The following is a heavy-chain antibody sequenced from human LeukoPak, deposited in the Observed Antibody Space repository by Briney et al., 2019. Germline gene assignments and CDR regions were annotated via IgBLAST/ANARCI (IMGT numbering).Heavy chain of an antibody. CDR3: AKDQQDSYGFGSYWYFDL. Sequence: PGGSLRLSCAASGFTYSSYGMHWVRQAPGKGLEWVAFIRYDGSNKYYADSVKGRFTISRDNSKNTLYLQMNSLRAGDTAVYYCAKDQQDSYGFGSYWYFDLWGRGTLVTVSS. J-gene: IGHJ2*01. D-gene: IGHD5-18*01. V-gene: IGHV3-30*02. CDR2: IRYDGSNK. CDR1: GFTYSSYG.